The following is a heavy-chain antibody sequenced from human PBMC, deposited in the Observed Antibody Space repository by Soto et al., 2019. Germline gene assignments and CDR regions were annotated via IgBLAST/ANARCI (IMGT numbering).Heavy chain of an antibody. V-gene: IGHV4-34*01. CDR1: GGSFSGYY. CDR2: INDRGSI. CDR3: ARESHDILTGPPWVWYFDL. D-gene: IGHD3-9*01. J-gene: IGHJ2*01. Sequence: QVQLQQWGAGPLRPLETLSLTCGVSGGSFSGYYWAWIRQSPGKGLEWIGGINDRGSINYNPSLKSGVSISVDTSKNHYSLNLGSVTAADTAVYYCARESHDILTGPPWVWYFDLWGRGTLVTVSS.